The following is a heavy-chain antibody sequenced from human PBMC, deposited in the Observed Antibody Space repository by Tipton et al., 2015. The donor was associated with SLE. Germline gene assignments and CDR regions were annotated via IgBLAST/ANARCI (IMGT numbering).Heavy chain of an antibody. CDR1: GGSISSYY. CDR2: IYYSGST. Sequence: TLSLTCTVSGGSISSYYWSWIRQPTGKGLEWIGYIYYSGSTNYNPSLKSRVTISVDTSKNQFSLKLSSVTAADTAVYYCARDGGDYWYFDLWGRGTLVTVSS. D-gene: IGHD2-21*01. J-gene: IGHJ2*01. V-gene: IGHV4-59*01. CDR3: ARDGGDYWYFDL.